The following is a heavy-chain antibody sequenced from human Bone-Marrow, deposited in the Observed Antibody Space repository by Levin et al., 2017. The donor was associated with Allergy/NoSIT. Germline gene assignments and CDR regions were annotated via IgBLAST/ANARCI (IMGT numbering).Heavy chain of an antibody. Sequence: PSETLSLTCTVSGGSISSSSYYWGWIRQPPGKGLEWIGSIYYSGSTYYNPSLKSRVTISVDTSKNQFSLKLSSVTAADTAVYYCARVLLWFGDMGWFDPWGQGTLVTVSS. D-gene: IGHD3-10*01. V-gene: IGHV4-39*01. CDR3: ARVLLWFGDMGWFDP. CDR1: GGSISSSSYY. J-gene: IGHJ5*02. CDR2: IYYSGST.